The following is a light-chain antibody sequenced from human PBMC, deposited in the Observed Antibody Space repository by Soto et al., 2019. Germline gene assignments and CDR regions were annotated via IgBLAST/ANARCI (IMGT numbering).Light chain of an antibody. CDR2: GAS. J-gene: IGKJ2*01. CDR3: QQYGSSPPFT. CDR1: QSVSSNY. V-gene: IGKV3-20*01. Sequence: EIVLTQSPGTLSLSTGERATLSCRASQSVSSNYLAWYQQKPGQAPRLLIYGASNRATGIPDRFSGSGSGTGFTLTISRLEPEDFAVYFCQQYGSSPPFTFGQGTKVEIK.